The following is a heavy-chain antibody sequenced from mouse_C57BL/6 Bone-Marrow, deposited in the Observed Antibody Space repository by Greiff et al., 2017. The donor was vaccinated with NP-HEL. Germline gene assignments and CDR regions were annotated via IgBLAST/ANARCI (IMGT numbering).Heavy chain of an antibody. D-gene: IGHD1-1*01. CDR2: INPNNGGT. J-gene: IGHJ1*03. Sequence: EVHLVESGPELVKPGASVKISCKASGYTFTDYYMNWVKQSHGKSLEWIGDINPNNGGTSYNQKFKGKATLTVDKSSSTAYMELRSLTSEDSAVYYCARFQWGGYGSSYWYFDVWGTGTTVTVSS. CDR3: ARFQWGGYGSSYWYFDV. CDR1: GYTFTDYY. V-gene: IGHV1-26*01.